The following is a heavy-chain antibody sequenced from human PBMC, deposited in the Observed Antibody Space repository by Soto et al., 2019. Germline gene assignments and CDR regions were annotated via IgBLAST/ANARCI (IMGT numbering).Heavy chain of an antibody. CDR2: IYSGGST. V-gene: IGHV3-53*04. Sequence: EVQLVESGGGLVQPGGSLRLSCAASGVTVSSNYMSWVRQAPGKGLEWVSVIYSGGSTYYADSVKGRFTISRHNSKNTLYLQMNSLRAEDTAVYYCARAGGYCSSTSCYETWGQGTLVTVSS. D-gene: IGHD2-2*01. CDR1: GVTVSSNY. J-gene: IGHJ5*02. CDR3: ARAGGYCSSTSCYET.